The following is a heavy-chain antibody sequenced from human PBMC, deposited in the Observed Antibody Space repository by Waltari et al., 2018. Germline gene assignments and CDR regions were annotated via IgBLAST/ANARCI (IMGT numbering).Heavy chain of an antibody. CDR2: IIPILGIA. Sequence: QVQLVQSGAEVKKPGSSVKVSCKASGGTFSSYAISWVRQAPGQGLEWMGGIIPILGIANYAQKFQGRVTITADESTSTAYMELSSLRSEDTAVYYCAREREYYDSSGSLGRRYYFDYWGQGTLVTVSS. CDR1: GGTFSSYA. D-gene: IGHD3-22*01. V-gene: IGHV1-69*04. J-gene: IGHJ4*02. CDR3: AREREYYDSSGSLGRRYYFDY.